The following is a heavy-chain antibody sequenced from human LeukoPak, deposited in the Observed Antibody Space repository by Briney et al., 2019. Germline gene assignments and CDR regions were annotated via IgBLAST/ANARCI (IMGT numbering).Heavy chain of an antibody. Sequence: SETLSLTCTVSGGSISSYYWSWVRQPAGKGLEWIGYISHSGTTSYRSSLKSRVTVSVDTSKNQLSLKLASVTAADTAVYFCARWDDSAWAFGSWGPGTLVTVSS. D-gene: IGHD6-19*01. CDR3: ARWDDSAWAFGS. CDR2: ISHSGTT. V-gene: IGHV4-59*08. J-gene: IGHJ4*02. CDR1: GGSISSYY.